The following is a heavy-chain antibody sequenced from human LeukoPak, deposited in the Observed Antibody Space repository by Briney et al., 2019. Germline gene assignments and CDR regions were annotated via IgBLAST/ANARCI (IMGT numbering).Heavy chain of an antibody. D-gene: IGHD3-3*01. CDR2: TSYDGSNK. Sequence: GGSLRLSCAASGFSFNNYAMHWVRQAPGKGLEWVAVTSYDGSNKYSADSVKGRFTISRDNSKDTLFLQMNSLRTEDTAVYYCARDWSHRCFDYWGQGTLVTVSS. J-gene: IGHJ4*02. V-gene: IGHV3-30-3*01. CDR3: ARDWSHRCFDY. CDR1: GFSFNNYA.